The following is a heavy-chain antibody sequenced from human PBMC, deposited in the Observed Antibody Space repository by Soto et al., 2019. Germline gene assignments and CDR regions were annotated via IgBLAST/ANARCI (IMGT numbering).Heavy chain of an antibody. CDR2: IYYSGST. CDR3: ARNDYDSSGYFDY. CDR1: GGSISSGGYY. Sequence: SETLSLTCTVSGGSISSGGYYWSCIRQHPGKGLEWIGYIYYSGSTYYNPSLKSRVTISVDTSKNQFSLKLSSVTAADTAVYYCARNDYDSSGYFDYWGQGTLVTVSS. J-gene: IGHJ4*02. V-gene: IGHV4-31*03. D-gene: IGHD3-22*01.